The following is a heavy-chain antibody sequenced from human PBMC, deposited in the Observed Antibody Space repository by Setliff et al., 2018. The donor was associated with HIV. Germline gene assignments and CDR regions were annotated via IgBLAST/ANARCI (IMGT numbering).Heavy chain of an antibody. CDR2: VSGSSTI. CDR1: GFTFSTYA. J-gene: IGHJ5*02. Sequence: GGSLRLSCAASGFTFSTYAMTWVRQTPGKGLEWVSTVSGSSTIYYADSVKGRFTISRDNAENSLYLQMNSLRAEDTAVYHCAREKGRYFVRGWSDPWGEGALVTVSS. CDR3: AREKGRYFVRGWSDP. D-gene: IGHD3-9*01. V-gene: IGHV3-48*01.